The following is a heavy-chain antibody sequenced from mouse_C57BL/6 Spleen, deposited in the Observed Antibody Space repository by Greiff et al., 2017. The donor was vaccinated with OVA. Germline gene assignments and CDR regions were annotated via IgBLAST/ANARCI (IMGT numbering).Heavy chain of an antibody. J-gene: IGHJ1*03. Sequence: VQLQQPGTELVTPGASVKLSCKASGYTFTSYWMHWVKQRPGQGLEWIGNINPSNGGTNYNEKFKSKATLTVDKSSSTAYMQLSSLTSEDSAVYYCARGGTVVAHWYFDVWGTGTTVTVSS. CDR2: INPSNGGT. CDR3: ARGGTVVAHWYFDV. V-gene: IGHV1-53*01. D-gene: IGHD1-1*01. CDR1: GYTFTSYW.